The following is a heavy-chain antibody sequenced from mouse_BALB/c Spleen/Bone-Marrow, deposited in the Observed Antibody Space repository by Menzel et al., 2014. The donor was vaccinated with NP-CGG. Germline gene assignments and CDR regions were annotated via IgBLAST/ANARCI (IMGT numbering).Heavy chain of an antibody. J-gene: IGHJ4*01. Sequence: QVQLKQSGPGLVAPSQSLSITCTVSGFSLSRNSVHRVRQPPGKGLEWLGMIWGGGNTDYNSVLKSRLSIRKDNSKSQVFLKMTSLQTDDTAMYYCARNNYGSSDYYAMDYWGQGTSVTVSS. CDR3: ARNNYGSSDYYAMDY. CDR2: IWGGGNT. D-gene: IGHD1-1*01. CDR1: GFSLSRNS. V-gene: IGHV2-6-4*01.